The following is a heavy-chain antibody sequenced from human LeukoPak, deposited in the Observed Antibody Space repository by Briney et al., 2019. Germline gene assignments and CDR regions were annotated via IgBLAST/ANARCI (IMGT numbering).Heavy chain of an antibody. V-gene: IGHV3-30*18. D-gene: IGHD4-17*01. J-gene: IGHJ6*02. CDR3: AKDGATVTTYAGLLDGMDV. CDR1: GFTFSSYG. Sequence: GGSLRLSCAASGFTFSSYGMHWVRQAPGKGLEWVAVISYDGSNKYYADSVKGRFTISRDNSKNTLYLQMNSLRAEDTAVYYCAKDGATVTTYAGLLDGMDVWGQGTTVTVFS. CDR2: ISYDGSNK.